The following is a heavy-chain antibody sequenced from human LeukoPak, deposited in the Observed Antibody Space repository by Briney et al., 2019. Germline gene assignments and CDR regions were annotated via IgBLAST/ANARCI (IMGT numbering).Heavy chain of an antibody. D-gene: IGHD3-22*01. Sequence: GGSLRLSCAASGFTFSDYYMSWIRQAPGKGLEWVSYISSSGSTIYYADSVKGRFTISRDNAKNSLYLQMNSLRAEDTAVYYCARTSMILVVPYFDYWGQGTLVTVSP. CDR3: ARTSMILVVPYFDY. V-gene: IGHV3-11*01. CDR1: GFTFSDYY. J-gene: IGHJ4*02. CDR2: ISSSGSTI.